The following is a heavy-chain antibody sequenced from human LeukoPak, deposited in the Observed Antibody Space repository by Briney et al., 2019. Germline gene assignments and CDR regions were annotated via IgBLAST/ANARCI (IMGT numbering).Heavy chain of an antibody. CDR3: ARGAAGHNWNYGSYFDY. CDR1: GYTFTGYY. J-gene: IGHJ4*02. D-gene: IGHD1-7*01. Sequence: ASVKVSCKASGYTFTGYYMHWVRQAPGQGLEWMGWINPNSGGTNYAQKFQGRVTMTRDTSISTAYMELSRLRSDDTAVYYCARGAAGHNWNYGSYFDYWGQGTLVTVSS. V-gene: IGHV1-2*02. CDR2: INPNSGGT.